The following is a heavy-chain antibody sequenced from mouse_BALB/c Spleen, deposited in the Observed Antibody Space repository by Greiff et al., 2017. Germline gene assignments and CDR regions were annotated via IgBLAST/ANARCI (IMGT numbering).Heavy chain of an antibody. CDR2: IWAGGST. CDR3: ARAPHYYGSRGGAMDY. CDR1: GFSLTSYG. J-gene: IGHJ4*01. V-gene: IGHV2-9*02. Sequence: VKLMESGPGLVAPSQSLSITCTVSGFSLTSYGVHWVRQPPGKGLEWLGVIWAGGSTNYNSALMSRLSISKDNSKSQVFLKMNSLQTDDTAMYYCARAPHYYGSRGGAMDYWGQGTSVTVSS. D-gene: IGHD1-1*01.